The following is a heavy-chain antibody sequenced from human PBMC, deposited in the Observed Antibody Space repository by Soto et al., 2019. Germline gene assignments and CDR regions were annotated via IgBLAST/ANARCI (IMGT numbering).Heavy chain of an antibody. CDR3: AKCDTNDGAGIKGYCYYYMDV. Sequence: GASVKVSCKASGYTFTSYYMHWVRQAPGQGLEWMGIINPSGGSTSYAQKFQGRVTMTRDTSTSTVYMELSSLRSEDTAVYYCAKCDTNDGAGIKGYCYYYMDVWSKGTTVTVSS. CDR2: INPSGGST. D-gene: IGHD3-10*01. V-gene: IGHV1-46*03. CDR1: GYTFTSYY. J-gene: IGHJ6*03.